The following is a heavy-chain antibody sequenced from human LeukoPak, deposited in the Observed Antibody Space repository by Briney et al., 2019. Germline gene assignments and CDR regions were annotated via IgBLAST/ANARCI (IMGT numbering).Heavy chain of an antibody. CDR1: GFTFSSDW. J-gene: IGHJ3*02. Sequence: GGSLRLSCAASGFTFSSDWMHWVRQAPGKGLVWVSRINGDGSTTAYADSVKGRFTISRDNAKNTLYLQMNSLRAEDTAVYYCARDRTDAFDIWGQGTMVTVSS. V-gene: IGHV3-74*03. CDR3: ARDRTDAFDI. CDR2: INGDGSTT.